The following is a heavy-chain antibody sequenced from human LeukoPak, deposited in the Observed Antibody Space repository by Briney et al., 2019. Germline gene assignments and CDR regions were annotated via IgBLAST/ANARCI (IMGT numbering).Heavy chain of an antibody. CDR1: GFTFDDYA. D-gene: IGHD2-21*02. V-gene: IGHV3-9*01. J-gene: IGHJ4*02. CDR3: ATGVRAYCGGDCSSFDY. Sequence: PGRSLRLSCAASGFTFDDYAMHWVRQAPGKGLEWVSGISWNSGSIAYADSVKGRFTISRDNAKNSLYLQMNSLRAEDTAVYYCATGVRAYCGGDCSSFDYWGQGTLVTVSS. CDR2: ISWNSGSI.